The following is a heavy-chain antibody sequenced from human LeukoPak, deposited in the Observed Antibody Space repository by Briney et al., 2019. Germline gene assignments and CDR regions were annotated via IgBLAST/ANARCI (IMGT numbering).Heavy chain of an antibody. V-gene: IGHV2-5*02. CDR3: ARYRSHYSDSSGYFDY. Sequence: SGPTLVNPTQTLTLTCTSSGFSLSSSGVGVGWIRQPPGKVLEWLALIYWDDDKRYSPSLKTRLTITKDTSKNQVVLTRSSVDPADTATYFCARYRSHYSDSSGYFDYWGQGTLVTVSS. CDR2: IYWDDDK. J-gene: IGHJ4*02. D-gene: IGHD3-22*01. CDR1: GFSLSSSGVG.